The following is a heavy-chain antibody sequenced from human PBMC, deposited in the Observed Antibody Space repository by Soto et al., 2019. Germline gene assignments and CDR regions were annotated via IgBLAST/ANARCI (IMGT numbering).Heavy chain of an antibody. CDR3: ARDIFGVVISGMDV. D-gene: IGHD3-3*01. CDR2: IIPILGIA. V-gene: IGHV1-69*04. CDR1: GGTFSSYT. J-gene: IGHJ6*02. Sequence: SVKVSCKASGGTFSSYTISWVRPAPGQGLEWMGRIIPILGIANYAQKFQGRVTITADKSTSTAYMELSSLRSEDTAVYYCARDIFGVVISGMDVWGQGTTVTVSS.